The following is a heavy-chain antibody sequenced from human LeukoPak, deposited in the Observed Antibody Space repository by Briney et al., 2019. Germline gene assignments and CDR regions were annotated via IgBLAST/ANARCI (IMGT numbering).Heavy chain of an antibody. CDR3: AALIVGATGFDY. J-gene: IGHJ4*02. D-gene: IGHD1-26*01. Sequence: ASVTVSCKAAGYTFTSYGISWVRQAPGQGLEWMGWISAYNGRTNYAQKLQGRVTMTTDTSTSTAYMELRSLSSDDTAVYYCAALIVGATGFDYGGQGTLVTVSS. CDR2: ISAYNGRT. CDR1: GYTFTSYG. V-gene: IGHV1-18*01.